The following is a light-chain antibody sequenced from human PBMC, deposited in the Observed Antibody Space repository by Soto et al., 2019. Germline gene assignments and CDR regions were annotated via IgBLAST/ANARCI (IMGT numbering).Light chain of an antibody. J-gene: IGLJ1*01. CDR2: EVS. CDR1: SSDVGGYNY. CDR3: SSYTRSDNYA. V-gene: IGLV2-14*01. Sequence: QSVLTQPASVSGSPGQSITISCTGTSSDVGGYNYVSWYQQHPGKAPKVIIYEVSNRPSGVSNRFSGSKSGNTASLTISGLQAEGEADYYCSSYTRSDNYAFGTGTKVTVL.